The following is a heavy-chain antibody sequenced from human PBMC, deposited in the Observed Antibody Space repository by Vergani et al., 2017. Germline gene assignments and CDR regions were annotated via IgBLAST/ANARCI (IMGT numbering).Heavy chain of an antibody. J-gene: IGHJ3*01. CDR2: ISGSGGST. CDR3: ANVCSSTSCPYGGGAFDV. D-gene: IGHD2-2*01. Sequence: EVQLLESGGGLVQPGGSLRLSCAASGFTFSSYAVSWVRQAPGKGLEWVSAISGSGGSTYYAASVKGRFTISRDNSKNTLYLQMNSLRAEDTAVYYCANVCSSTSCPYGGGAFDVWGHGTMVTVSS. V-gene: IGHV3-23*01. CDR1: GFTFSSYA.